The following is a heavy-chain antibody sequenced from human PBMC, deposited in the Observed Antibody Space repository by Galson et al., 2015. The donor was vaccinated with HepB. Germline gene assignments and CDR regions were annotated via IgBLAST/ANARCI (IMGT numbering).Heavy chain of an antibody. CDR3: ARVPNYYGSGSYYFDY. D-gene: IGHD3-10*01. Sequence: PALVKPTQTLTLTCTFSGFSLSTSGMCVSWIRQPPGKALEWLALIDWDDDKYYSTSLKTRLTISKDTSKNQVVLTMTNMDPVDTATYYRARVPNYYGSGSYYFDYWGQGTLVTVSS. V-gene: IGHV2-70*01. CDR1: GFSLSTSGMC. CDR2: IDWDDDK. J-gene: IGHJ4*02.